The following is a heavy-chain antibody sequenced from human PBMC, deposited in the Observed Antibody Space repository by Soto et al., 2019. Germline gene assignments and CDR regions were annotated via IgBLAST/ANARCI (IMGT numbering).Heavy chain of an antibody. CDR2: ISYDGSNK. CDR1: GFTCSSYA. Sequence: GGSLRLSCAASGFTCSSYAMHWVRQAPGKGLEWVAVISYDGSNKYYADSVKGRFTISRDNSKNTLYLQMNSLRAEDTAVYYCARVMRIAAAHFDYWGQGTLVTVSS. V-gene: IGHV3-30-3*01. J-gene: IGHJ4*02. CDR3: ARVMRIAAAHFDY. D-gene: IGHD6-13*01.